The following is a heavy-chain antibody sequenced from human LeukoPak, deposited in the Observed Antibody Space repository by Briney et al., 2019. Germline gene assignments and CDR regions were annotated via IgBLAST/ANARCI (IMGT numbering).Heavy chain of an antibody. J-gene: IGHJ6*02. CDR1: SEGVASNTTD. Sequence: TLSLARAYFSEGVASNTTDWNWIRQSPSRGLEWLGRTYYGPKWYNDYALSVKIRIVINPDTSKNQFSLQLNSMTPEDTAAYYCARGSKVDPVGMDVWGQGTTVTVSS. V-gene: IGHV6-1*01. D-gene: IGHD1-26*01. CDR3: ARGSKVDPVGMDV. CDR2: TYYGPKWYN.